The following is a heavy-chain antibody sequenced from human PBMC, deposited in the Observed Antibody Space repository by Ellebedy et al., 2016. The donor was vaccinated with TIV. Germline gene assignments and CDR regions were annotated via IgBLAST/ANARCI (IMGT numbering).Heavy chain of an antibody. Sequence: PGGSLRLSCAASGFTFSRYAMGWVRQAPGKGLEWVSGIFGSGGGISYADSVKGRFTISRDNSKSMVHLQMNSLRPEDTAVYYCAKDRTSGDGYWVFDQWGQGTLVTVSS. CDR3: AKDRTSGDGYWVFDQ. D-gene: IGHD5-18*01. CDR2: IFGSGGGI. J-gene: IGHJ4*02. V-gene: IGHV3-23*01. CDR1: GFTFSRYA.